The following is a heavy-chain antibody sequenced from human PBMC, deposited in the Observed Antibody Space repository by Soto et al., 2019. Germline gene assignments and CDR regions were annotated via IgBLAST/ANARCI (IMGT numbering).Heavy chain of an antibody. CDR3: ATQDFRGTTGTT. D-gene: IGHD1-1*01. Sequence: EVQRLESGGGLVQPGESLRLSCAASGFTFNTFAMGWVRQDPGKGLEWVSLISGSSRDTYYADSVKGRFTISRDNSKNILYLQMNSLRAEHTAVYYCATQDFRGTTGTTWGQGTLVTVSS. J-gene: IGHJ4*02. V-gene: IGHV3-23*01. CDR1: GFTFNTFA. CDR2: ISGSSRDT.